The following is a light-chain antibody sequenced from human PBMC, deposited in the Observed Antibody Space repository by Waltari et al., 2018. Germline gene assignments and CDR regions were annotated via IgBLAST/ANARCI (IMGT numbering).Light chain of an antibody. CDR3: YSATDNNR. CDR1: VLAVKH. V-gene: IGLV3-27*01. Sequence: SYELTQPSSVSVSPGQTARITCSGDVLAVKHVRWFQQKPGQAPVLVIYKDSERPPGIPEGFSGSSSGTTVTLTISGAQVEDDGDYYCYSATDNNRFGGGTKLTVL. J-gene: IGLJ2*01. CDR2: KDS.